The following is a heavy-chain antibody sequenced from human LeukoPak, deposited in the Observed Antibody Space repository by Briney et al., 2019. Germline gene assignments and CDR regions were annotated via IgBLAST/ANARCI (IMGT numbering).Heavy chain of an antibody. J-gene: IGHJ3*02. CDR1: GGSISSYY. CDR3: ARDQFIAAAGTGAFDI. V-gene: IGHV4-4*07. CDR2: IYISGRT. D-gene: IGHD6-13*01. Sequence: PSETLSLTCTVSGGSISSYYSSWIRQPAGKGLEWIGRIYISGRTNYNPSLKRGVTLSVDTSKNQFSLKLSSVTAADTAVYYCARDQFIAAAGTGAFDIWGQGTMVTVSS.